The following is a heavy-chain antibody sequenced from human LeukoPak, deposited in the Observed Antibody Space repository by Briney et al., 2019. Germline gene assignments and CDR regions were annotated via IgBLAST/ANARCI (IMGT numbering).Heavy chain of an antibody. CDR2: IFYTGNT. Sequence: SQTLSLTCTVSGASINSGGFYWGWLRQHPGTGLEYIGYIFYTGNTNYNPSLKSRVTISLDTSKNQFSLKLNSVTAADTAVYYCARSRGSSGFSWGQGTLVTVSS. V-gene: IGHV4-31*03. CDR1: GASINSGGFY. CDR3: ARSRGSSGFS. D-gene: IGHD3-22*01. J-gene: IGHJ5*02.